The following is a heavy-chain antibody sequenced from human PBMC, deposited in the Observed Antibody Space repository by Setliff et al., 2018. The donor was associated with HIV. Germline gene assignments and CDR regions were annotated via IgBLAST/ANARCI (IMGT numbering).Heavy chain of an antibody. CDR2: ISHSGSTI. J-gene: IGHJ4*02. CDR3: ARAGILEWLFGRAKYFDY. D-gene: IGHD3-3*01. V-gene: IGHV3-11*04. Sequence: GGSLRLSCAASGFNFSDYYMNWIRQAPGRGPEWGSFISHSGSTIFYADAVKGRFTISGDNAKNSVFLQMNSLRAEDTAVYYCARAGILEWLFGRAKYFDYWGQGTLVTVSS. CDR1: GFNFSDYY.